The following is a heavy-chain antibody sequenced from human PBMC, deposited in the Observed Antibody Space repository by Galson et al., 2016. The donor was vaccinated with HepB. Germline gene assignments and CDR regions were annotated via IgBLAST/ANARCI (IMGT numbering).Heavy chain of an antibody. CDR3: ARHYSNPGAYWYFDL. J-gene: IGHJ2*01. CDR2: IYHSGTT. Sequence: SETLSPTCTVSGGSISRTTYFWGWIRQPPGKGLEWIGTIYHSGTTYYNPSLKSRLTVSVDTSKNQLSLNLTSVTAADTAVYYCARHYSNPGAYWYFDLWGRGTLVTVSS. V-gene: IGHV4-39*01. D-gene: IGHD4-11*01. CDR1: GGSISRTTYF.